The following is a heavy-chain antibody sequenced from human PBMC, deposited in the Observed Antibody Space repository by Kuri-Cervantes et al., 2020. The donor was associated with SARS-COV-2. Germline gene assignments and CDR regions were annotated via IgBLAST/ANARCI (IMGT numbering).Heavy chain of an antibody. D-gene: IGHD5-18*01. V-gene: IGHV3-43*01. CDR2: INWDGTTT. CDR3: AKGDWGYSNGFGAFDI. CDR1: GFTFRHYT. J-gene: IGHJ3*02. Sequence: GESLKISCATSGFTFRHYTMQWVRQAPGKGLEWVSLINWDGTTTFYADSVKGRFSISRDNSKDPLYLQMDSLKIDDTALYYCAKGDWGYSNGFGAFDIWGQGTVVTVSS.